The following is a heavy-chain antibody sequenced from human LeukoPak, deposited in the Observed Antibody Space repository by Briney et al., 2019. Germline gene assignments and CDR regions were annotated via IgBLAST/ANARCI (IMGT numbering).Heavy chain of an antibody. J-gene: IGHJ5*02. CDR3: ARDSSGWSNWFDP. Sequence: GGSLRLSCAASGFTFSSYWVHWVRQAPGKGLEWVSRIKTDGSITNYADSVKGRFTISRDNAKNSLYLQMNSLRAEDTAVYYCARDSSGWSNWFDPWGQGTLVTVSS. V-gene: IGHV3-74*01. D-gene: IGHD6-19*01. CDR1: GFTFSSYW. CDR2: IKTDGSIT.